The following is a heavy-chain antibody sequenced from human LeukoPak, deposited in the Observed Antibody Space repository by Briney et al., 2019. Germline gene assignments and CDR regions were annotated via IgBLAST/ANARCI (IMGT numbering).Heavy chain of an antibody. J-gene: IGHJ4*02. CDR1: GFIFKKYW. CDR2: IKEDGSET. Sequence: GGSLRLSCAASGFIFKKYWMNWVRQVPGKGLECLANIKEDGSETYYADSVKGRFTISRDNPKNLLFLQINSLRVEDTAVYYCAREHSSSWDQFDYWGQGTLVTVSS. V-gene: IGHV3-7*01. CDR3: AREHSSSWDQFDY. D-gene: IGHD6-13*01.